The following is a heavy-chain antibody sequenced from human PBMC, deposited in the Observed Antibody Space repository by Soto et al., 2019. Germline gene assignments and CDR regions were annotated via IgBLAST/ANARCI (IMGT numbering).Heavy chain of an antibody. D-gene: IGHD3-3*01. J-gene: IGHJ5*02. CDR1: GFTFSSYA. Sequence: PGGSLRLSCAASGFTFSSYAMHWVRQAPGKGLEWVAVISYDGSNKYYADSVKGRFTISRDNSKNTLYLQMNSLRAEDTAVYYCAKVFTTIFGVPLGFDPWGQGTLVTVSS. CDR2: ISYDGSNK. CDR3: AKVFTTIFGVPLGFDP. V-gene: IGHV3-30-3*01.